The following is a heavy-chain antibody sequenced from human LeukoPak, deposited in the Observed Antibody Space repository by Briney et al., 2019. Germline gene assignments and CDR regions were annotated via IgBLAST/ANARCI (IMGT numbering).Heavy chain of an antibody. CDR3: ARDPGSGDPYYYYYYGMDV. CDR2: IYYSGST. Sequence: SETLSLTCTVSGGSISSSSYYWGWIRQPPGKGLEWIGSIYYSGSTYYNPSFKSRVTISVDTSKNQFSLKLSSVTAADTAVYYCARDPGSGDPYYYYYYGMDVWGQGTTVTVSS. CDR1: GGSISSSSYY. V-gene: IGHV4-39*07. J-gene: IGHJ6*02. D-gene: IGHD3-10*01.